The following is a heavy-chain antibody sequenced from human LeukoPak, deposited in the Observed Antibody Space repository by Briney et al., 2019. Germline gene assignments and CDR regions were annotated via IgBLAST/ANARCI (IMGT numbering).Heavy chain of an antibody. Sequence: GGSLRLSCAVSGFTFSSYAMSWVRQAPGKGLEWVSAISGSGGSTYYADSVKGRFTISRDNSKNTLYLQMNNLRAEDTAVYYCAKVRGDDFWSGFRYFDYWGQGTLVTVSS. V-gene: IGHV3-23*01. D-gene: IGHD3-3*01. CDR1: GFTFSSYA. J-gene: IGHJ4*02. CDR2: ISGSGGST. CDR3: AKVRGDDFWSGFRYFDY.